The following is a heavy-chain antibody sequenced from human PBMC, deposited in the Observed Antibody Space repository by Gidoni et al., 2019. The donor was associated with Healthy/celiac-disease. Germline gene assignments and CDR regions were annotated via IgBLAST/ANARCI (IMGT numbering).Heavy chain of an antibody. CDR1: GFTFSSYW. V-gene: IGHV3-74*01. CDR3: ARAPSGGYGDAFDI. J-gene: IGHJ3*02. D-gene: IGHD5-18*01. Sequence: EVQLVESGGGLVQPGGSLRLSCAASGFTFSSYWLPWVRQAPGKGLVWVSRINSDGSSTSYADSVKGRFTISRDNAKNTLYLQMNSLRAEDTAVYYCARAPSGGYGDAFDIWGQGTMVTVSS. CDR2: INSDGSST.